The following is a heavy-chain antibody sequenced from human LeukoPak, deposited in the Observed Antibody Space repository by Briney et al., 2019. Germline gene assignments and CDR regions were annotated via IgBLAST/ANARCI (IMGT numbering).Heavy chain of an antibody. D-gene: IGHD6-13*01. CDR2: ISYDGSNK. CDR3: AREVSSSWFPIPFYYYYGMDV. CDR1: GFTFSSYA. V-gene: IGHV3-30-3*01. J-gene: IGHJ6*02. Sequence: GRSLRLSCAASGFTFSSYAMHWVRQAPGKGLEWVAVISYDGSNKYYADSVKGRFTISRDNSKNTLYLQMNSLRAEDTAVYYCAREVSSSWFPIPFYYYYGMDVWGQGTTVTASS.